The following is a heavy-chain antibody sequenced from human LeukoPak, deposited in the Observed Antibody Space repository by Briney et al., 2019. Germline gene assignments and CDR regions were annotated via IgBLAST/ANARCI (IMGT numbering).Heavy chain of an antibody. Sequence: SETLSLTCAVYGGSFSGYYWSWIRQPPGRGLEWIGEINHSGSTNYNPSLKSRVTISVDTSKNQFSLKLSSVTAADTAVYYCARGVVKALAYWGQGTLVTVSS. V-gene: IGHV4-34*01. CDR2: INHSGST. CDR3: ARGVVKALAY. D-gene: IGHD2-15*01. CDR1: GGSFSGYY. J-gene: IGHJ4*02.